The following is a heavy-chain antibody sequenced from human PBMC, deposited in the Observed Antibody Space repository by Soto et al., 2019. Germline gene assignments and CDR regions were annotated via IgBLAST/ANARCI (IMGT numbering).Heavy chain of an antibody. D-gene: IGHD1-26*01. CDR1: GGSISSSNW. Sequence: QVQLQESGPGLVKPSGTLSLTCAVSGGSISSSNWWSWVRQPPGKGLEWIGEIYHSGSTNYKPSLKSRVTRSVDKSKNQFSLKLRSVTAADTAVYYCARVSGSYYYGMDVWGQGTTVTVSS. J-gene: IGHJ6*02. CDR3: ARVSGSYYYGMDV. CDR2: IYHSGST. V-gene: IGHV4-4*02.